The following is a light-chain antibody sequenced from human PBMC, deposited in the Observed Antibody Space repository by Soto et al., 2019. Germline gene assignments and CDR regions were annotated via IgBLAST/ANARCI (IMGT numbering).Light chain of an antibody. V-gene: IGKV3-20*01. CDR2: AAS. J-gene: IGKJ4*01. CDR1: QSVSSN. CDR3: QQFSSYPLT. Sequence: IVLTQSPGTLSLSPGERATLSYRASQSVSSNLAWYQQKPGQAPRLLIYAASTRATGIPDRFSGSGSGTDFTLTISRLEPEDFAVYYCQQFSSYPLTFGGGTKVDI.